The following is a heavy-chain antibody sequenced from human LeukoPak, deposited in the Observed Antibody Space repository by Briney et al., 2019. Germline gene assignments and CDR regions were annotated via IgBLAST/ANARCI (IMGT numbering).Heavy chain of an antibody. J-gene: IGHJ4*02. V-gene: IGHV3-13*01. Sequence: GGSLRLSCTASGFTLDSHDMHWFRQIPGQGLEWVAAVSSGFHAFFADSVQGRFTVSREDARNSLYLQMNSLRAGDTAVYYCVREARGYHYTYFDYWGQGTLVTVSS. CDR1: GFTLDSHD. CDR2: VSSGFHA. D-gene: IGHD5-18*01. CDR3: VREARGYHYTYFDY.